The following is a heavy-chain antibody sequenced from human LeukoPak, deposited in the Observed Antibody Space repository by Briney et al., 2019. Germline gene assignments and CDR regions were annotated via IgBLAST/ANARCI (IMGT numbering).Heavy chain of an antibody. CDR2: IYYSGNT. Sequence: SETLSLTCTVSGGSISSSSYYWGWIRQPPGKGLEWIGNIYYSGNTYYNPSLKSRVTISVDTSKNQFSLKLSSVTAADTAIYYCAKEWGDPLTDYWGQGTLVTVSS. J-gene: IGHJ4*02. CDR3: AKEWGDPLTDY. V-gene: IGHV4-39*07. CDR1: GGSISSSSYY. D-gene: IGHD3-16*01.